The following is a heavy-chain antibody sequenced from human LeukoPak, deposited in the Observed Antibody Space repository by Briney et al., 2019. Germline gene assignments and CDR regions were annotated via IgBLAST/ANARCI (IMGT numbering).Heavy chain of an antibody. J-gene: IGHJ3*02. CDR1: GFTFSSYW. V-gene: IGHV3-7*01. CDR3: ARGGPKGAFDI. CDR2: IQEDGSEK. D-gene: IGHD3/OR15-3a*01. Sequence: GGSLRLSCAASGFTFSSYWMTWVRQAPGKGLEWVVNIQEDGSEKYYVDSVKGRFTISRDNAKNSVYLQMDSLRAEDTAMYYCARGGPKGAFDIWGQGTMVTVSS.